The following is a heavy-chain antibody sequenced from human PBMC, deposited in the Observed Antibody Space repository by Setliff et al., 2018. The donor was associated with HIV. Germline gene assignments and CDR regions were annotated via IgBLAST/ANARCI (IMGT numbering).Heavy chain of an antibody. CDR1: GGSVSTSSYS. Sequence: SETLSLTCTVSGGSVSTSSYSWGWIRQPPEKGLEWIGTIYHTGKTYYNSSLNSRVTIAVDTSKDQFSLNLSTVTAADTAVYYCGRVAGYCAPSRCYGYNSFDIWGTGTMVTVSS. CDR3: GRVAGYCAPSRCYGYNSFDI. D-gene: IGHD2-15*01. CDR2: IYHTGKT. V-gene: IGHV4-39*01. J-gene: IGHJ3*02.